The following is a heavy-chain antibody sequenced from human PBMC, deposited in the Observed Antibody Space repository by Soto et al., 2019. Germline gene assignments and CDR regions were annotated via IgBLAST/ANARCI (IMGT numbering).Heavy chain of an antibody. Sequence: GGSLRLSCVASGFAFRSHWMSWVRQAPGKGLEWVSCNSGSGGTTYYADSVKGRFTISRDNSKNKLYLQMNSLRAEDTALYYCAKGSMIVVGPADYWGQGTLVTVSS. CDR3: AKGSMIVVGPADY. J-gene: IGHJ4*02. CDR2: NSGSGGTT. V-gene: IGHV3-23*01. CDR1: GFAFRSHW. D-gene: IGHD3-22*01.